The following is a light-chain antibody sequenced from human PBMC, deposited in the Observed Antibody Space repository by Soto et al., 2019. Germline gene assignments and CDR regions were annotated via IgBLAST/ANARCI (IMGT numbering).Light chain of an antibody. V-gene: IGLV2-14*01. CDR1: SSDVGSYNY. CDR2: AVS. J-gene: IGLJ2*01. Sequence: QSALTQPASVSGSPGQSITISCTGTSSDVGSYNYVSWYQQYPGKAPKLMIFAVSNRPSGVSNRFSGSKSGNTASLTISGLQAEDEADYYCAAWDDSLNVVIFGGGTKLTVL. CDR3: AAWDDSLNVVI.